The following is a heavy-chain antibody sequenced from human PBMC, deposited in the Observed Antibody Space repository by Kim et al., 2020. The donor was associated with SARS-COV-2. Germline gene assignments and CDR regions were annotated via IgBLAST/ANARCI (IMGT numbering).Heavy chain of an antibody. Sequence: ASVKVSCKASGYTFTGYYMHWVRQAPGQGLEWMGWINPNSGGPNYAQKFQGRVTMTRDTYISTAYMELSRLRSDDTAVYYCARGDYDFWSGYYFDPWGQGTLVTVSS. V-gene: IGHV1-2*02. CDR1: GYTFTGYY. CDR2: INPNSGGP. CDR3: ARGDYDFWSGYYFDP. D-gene: IGHD3-3*01. J-gene: IGHJ5*02.